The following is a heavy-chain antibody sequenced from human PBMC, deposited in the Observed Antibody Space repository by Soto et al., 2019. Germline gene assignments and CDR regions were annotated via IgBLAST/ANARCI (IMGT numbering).Heavy chain of an antibody. CDR1: GYIFANYC. CDR3: ARRPSDYYAIDV. V-gene: IGHV5-51*06. J-gene: IGHJ6*02. CDR2: IYPYDSNT. D-gene: IGHD1-26*01. Sequence: EWLNISFKGSGYIFANYCIGWVRQMPGKGLEWMGIIYPYDSNTRYIPSFQGQFTMSADKSISTAYLHWNSLKASDSAMYSCARRPSDYYAIDVWGQGTTVTVSS.